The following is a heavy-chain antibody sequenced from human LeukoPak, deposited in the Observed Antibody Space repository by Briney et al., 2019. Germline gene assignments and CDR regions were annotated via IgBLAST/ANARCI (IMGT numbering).Heavy chain of an antibody. Sequence: GASVKVSCKASGYTFTGYNMHWVRQAPGQGLEWMGWINPNSGGTNYAQKFQGRVTMTRDTSISTAYMELSRLSSDDTAVYYCARVIYGSGSYRFDYWGQGTLVTVSS. CDR3: ARVIYGSGSYRFDY. V-gene: IGHV1-2*02. CDR1: GYTFTGYN. CDR2: INPNSGGT. J-gene: IGHJ4*02. D-gene: IGHD3-10*01.